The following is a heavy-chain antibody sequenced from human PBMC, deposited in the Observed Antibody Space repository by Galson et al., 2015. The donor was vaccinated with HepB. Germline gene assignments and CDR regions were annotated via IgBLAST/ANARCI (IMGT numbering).Heavy chain of an antibody. CDR3: ARKRVLPVGGPPDYYYYLDV. J-gene: IGHJ6*03. Sequence: SVKVSCKASGYNFNIYDINWVRQAPGQGLEWMGWMNPDNKNTGYAQKFQGRVTMTRNTSTSTAYLELSSLRSDDTAVYFCARKRVLPVGGPPDYYYYLDVWGEGTAVTVS. V-gene: IGHV1-8*01. CDR2: MNPDNKNT. CDR1: GYNFNIYD. D-gene: IGHD2-2*01.